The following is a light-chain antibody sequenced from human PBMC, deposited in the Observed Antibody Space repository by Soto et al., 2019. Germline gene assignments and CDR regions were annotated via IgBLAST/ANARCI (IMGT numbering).Light chain of an antibody. CDR3: QQYQNSPRT. Sequence: ETVLTQSPGTLSLSPGEGAAVSCRASQSVGGSSLAWYQQRPGQAPRLLIYDTSKRATGIPDRFSGSGSGTDFTLTISRLEPEDFEVYYCQQYQNSPRTFGQGTKVDIX. CDR2: DTS. CDR1: QSVGGSS. V-gene: IGKV3-20*01. J-gene: IGKJ1*01.